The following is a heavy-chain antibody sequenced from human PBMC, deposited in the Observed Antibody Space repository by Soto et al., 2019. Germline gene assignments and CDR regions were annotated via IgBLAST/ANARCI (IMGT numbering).Heavy chain of an antibody. V-gene: IGHV4-39*01. J-gene: IGHJ4*02. Sequence: SETLSLTCTVSGGSISSDSYYWGWIRKPPGKGLEWIGSIYNTGSTYYNSSLKSRVSISLDTSKNQFSLTLSSVTAADTAVYFCSFFIAAAGFGLFPTFDYWGRGTLVTVSS. CDR3: SFFIAAAGFGLFPTFDY. D-gene: IGHD6-13*01. CDR1: GGSISSDSYY. CDR2: IYNTGST.